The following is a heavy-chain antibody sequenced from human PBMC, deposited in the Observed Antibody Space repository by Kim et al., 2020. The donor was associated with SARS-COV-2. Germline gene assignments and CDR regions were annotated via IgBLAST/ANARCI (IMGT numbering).Heavy chain of an antibody. D-gene: IGHD2-21*01. V-gene: IGHV3-11*01. Sequence: VKGRFTISSDNAKNSLYLQMDSLRAEDTAVYYCARDCGVAARGIIGYFDPWGRGTLVTVSS. CDR3: ARDCGVAARGIIGYFDP. J-gene: IGHJ2*01.